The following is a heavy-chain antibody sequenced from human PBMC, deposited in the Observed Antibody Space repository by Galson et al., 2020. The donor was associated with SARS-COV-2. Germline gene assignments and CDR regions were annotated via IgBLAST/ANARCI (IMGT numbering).Heavy chain of an antibody. CDR1: GFTFSDYY. CDR2: IRSSGRSGDTI. CDR3: ARDRYCRNGVCDAGAYYHGMDV. V-gene: IGHV3-11*01. J-gene: IGHJ6*02. D-gene: IGHD2-8*01. Sequence: PGGSLRLSCAGSGFTFSDYYMTWIRQAPGKGLEWISHIRSSGRSGDTIYYADSVKGRFTIARDNARNSLYLQMNSLRAEDTAVYFCARDRYCRNGVCDAGAYYHGMDVWGHGTAVTVSS.